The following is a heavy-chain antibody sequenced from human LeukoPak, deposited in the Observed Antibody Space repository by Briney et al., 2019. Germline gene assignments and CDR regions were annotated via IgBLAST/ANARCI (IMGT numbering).Heavy chain of an antibody. V-gene: IGHV3-7*01. CDR2: IRQDGSEK. J-gene: IGHJ4*02. CDR3: ARLADYDSSGYFDY. Sequence: QPGGSLRLSCAASGFTFSSYWMIWVRQAPGKGLEWVANIRQDGSEKYYVASVRGRFTISRDNAKNSLYLQMNSLRGEDTAVYYCARLADYDSSGYFDYWGQGTLVTVSS. CDR1: GFTFSSYW. D-gene: IGHD3-22*01.